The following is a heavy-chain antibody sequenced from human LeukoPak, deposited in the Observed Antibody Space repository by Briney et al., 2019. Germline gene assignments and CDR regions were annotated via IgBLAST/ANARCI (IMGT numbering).Heavy chain of an antibody. J-gene: IGHJ4*02. Sequence: INTNAGNPTYAQGFTGRFVFSLDTSVSTAYLQISSLKAEDTAVYYCARGRYSSGWYSIDYWGQGTLVTVSS. CDR2: INTNAGNP. D-gene: IGHD6-19*01. V-gene: IGHV7-4-1*02. CDR3: ARGRYSSGWYSIDY.